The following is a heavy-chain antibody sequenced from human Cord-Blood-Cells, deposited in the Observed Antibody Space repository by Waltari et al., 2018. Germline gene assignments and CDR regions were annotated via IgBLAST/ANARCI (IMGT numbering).Heavy chain of an antibody. V-gene: IGHV3-9*01. CDR2: ISWNSGSI. J-gene: IGHJ6*02. CDR3: AKDVLAAHTSGDYYYYGMDV. D-gene: IGHD3-3*02. CDR1: GFTFDDYA. Sequence: GGLVQPGRSLRLSCAASGFTFDDYAMHWVRQAPGKGLEWVSGISWNSGSIGYADSVKGRFTISRDNAKNSLYLQMNSLRAEDTALYYCAKDVLAAHTSGDYYYYGMDVWGQGTTVTVSS.